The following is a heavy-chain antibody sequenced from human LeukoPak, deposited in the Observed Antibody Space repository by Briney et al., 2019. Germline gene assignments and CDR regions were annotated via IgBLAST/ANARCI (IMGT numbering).Heavy chain of an antibody. V-gene: IGHV4-59*08. CDR3: ARQTTGHCSYGRCPGWFDP. CDR2: IYYSGTT. Sequence: SETLSLTCSVSGGSISSDYWSWIRQPPGKGLEWNGYIYYSGTTNYNPSLKSRVTISIDTSKNQFSLKLSSVTAADTAVYYCARQTTGHCSYGRCPGWFDPWGQGTLVTVSS. CDR1: GGSISSDY. J-gene: IGHJ5*02. D-gene: IGHD2-15*01.